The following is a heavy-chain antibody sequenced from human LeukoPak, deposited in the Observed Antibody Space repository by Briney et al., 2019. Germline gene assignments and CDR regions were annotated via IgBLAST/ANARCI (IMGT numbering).Heavy chain of an antibody. Sequence: GGSLRLSCAASGFTFSTYPMHWVRQAPGKGLEWVAVMSFDGDSEYYSDSVRGRFTVSRDNAKNTLYLQMNSLRAEDTAIYYCAKDLVTGSLDYWGQGTLVTVSS. CDR1: GFTFSTYP. J-gene: IGHJ4*02. V-gene: IGHV3-30-3*01. CDR3: AKDLVTGSLDY. D-gene: IGHD3-10*01. CDR2: MSFDGDSE.